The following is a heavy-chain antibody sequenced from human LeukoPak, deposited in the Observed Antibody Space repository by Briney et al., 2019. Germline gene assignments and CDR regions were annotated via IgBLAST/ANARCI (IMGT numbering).Heavy chain of an antibody. CDR3: ARDVDGYNQFWFDP. CDR1: GYTFTSYA. Sequence: ASVKVSCKASGYTFTSYAMNWVRQAPGQGLEWMGWINPNSGGTNYAQKFQGRVTMTRDTSISTAYMELSRLRSDDTAVYYCARDVDGYNQFWFDPWGQGTLVTVSS. V-gene: IGHV1-2*02. D-gene: IGHD5-24*01. CDR2: INPNSGGT. J-gene: IGHJ5*02.